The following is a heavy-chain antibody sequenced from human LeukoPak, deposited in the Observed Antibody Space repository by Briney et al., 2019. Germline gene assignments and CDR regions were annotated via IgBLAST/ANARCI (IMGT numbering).Heavy chain of an antibody. CDR1: GFTFSSYE. CDR3: AREGGEATIDY. J-gene: IGHJ4*02. D-gene: IGHD1-26*01. V-gene: IGHV3-21*01. CDR2: ISSSSSYI. Sequence: GGSLRLSCAASGFTFSSYEMNWVRQAPGKGLEWVSSISSSSSYIYYADSVKGRFTISRDNAKNSLYLQMNSLRAEDTAVYYCAREGGEATIDYWGQGTLVTVSS.